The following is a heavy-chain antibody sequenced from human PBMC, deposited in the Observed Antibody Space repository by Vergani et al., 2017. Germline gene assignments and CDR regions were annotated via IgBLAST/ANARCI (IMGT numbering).Heavy chain of an antibody. Sequence: EVQLVESGGGLAQPGGSLRLSCIVSGFTLSSYSMNWVRQAPGKGLEWIAYLSTSGNIIYYSDSVRGRFTISRDTAKNSVFLHMNSLRPEDTAVYYCAKVGRSEVAGTFGAFDIWGQGTMVTVSS. CDR2: LSTSGNII. CDR1: GFTLSSYS. J-gene: IGHJ3*02. V-gene: IGHV3-48*01. CDR3: AKVGRSEVAGTFGAFDI. D-gene: IGHD6-19*01.